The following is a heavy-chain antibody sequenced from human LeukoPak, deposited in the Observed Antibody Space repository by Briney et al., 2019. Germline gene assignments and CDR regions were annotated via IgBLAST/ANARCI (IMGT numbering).Heavy chain of an antibody. V-gene: IGHV3-23*01. Sequence: GGSLRLSCAASGFTFSSYAMSWVRQAPGKGLEWVSAISGSGGSTYYADSVKGRFTISRDNSKNTLYLQMNSLRAEDMAFYYCARGNSGSYSQDWFDPWGQGTLVTVSS. D-gene: IGHD1-26*01. J-gene: IGHJ5*02. CDR1: GFTFSSYA. CDR3: ARGNSGSYSQDWFDP. CDR2: ISGSGGST.